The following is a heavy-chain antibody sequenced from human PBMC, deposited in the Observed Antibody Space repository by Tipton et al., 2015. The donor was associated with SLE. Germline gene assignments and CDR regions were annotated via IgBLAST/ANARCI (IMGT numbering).Heavy chain of an antibody. CDR2: IYNSGST. V-gene: IGHV4-59*12. Sequence: TLSLTCTVSGGSISTDYWTWIRQPPGKGLEWIGYIYNSGSTDYNPSLKSRVTISVDTSKNQFSLKLASVTAADTAVYFCARSASDAALSFDLWGQGTLVTVS. J-gene: IGHJ3*01. D-gene: IGHD2-15*01. CDR3: ARSASDAALSFDL. CDR1: GGSISTDY.